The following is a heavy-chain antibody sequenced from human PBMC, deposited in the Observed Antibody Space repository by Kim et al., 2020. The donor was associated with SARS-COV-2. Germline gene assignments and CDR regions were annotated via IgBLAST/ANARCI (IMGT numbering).Heavy chain of an antibody. CDR1: GFTFSGYC. D-gene: IGHD3-10*01. CDR2: INGGGSSS. V-gene: IGHV3-74*01. J-gene: IGHJ6*02. Sequence: GGSLRLSCAASGFTFSGYCMHWVRQAPGKGLVWVARINGGGSSSFDESAEKRRTTICRDDDNNTLHLQKNITRGEKAAVYFCTKGNYHGMDGWGLGTRGT. CDR3: TKGNYHGMDG.